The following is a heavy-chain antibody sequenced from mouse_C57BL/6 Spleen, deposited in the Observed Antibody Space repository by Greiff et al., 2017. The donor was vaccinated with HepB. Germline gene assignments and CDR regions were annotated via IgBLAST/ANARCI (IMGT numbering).Heavy chain of an antibody. CDR2: ISDGGSYT. CDR1: GFTFSSYA. Sequence: EVQVVESGGGLVKPGGSLKLSCAASGFTFSSYAMSWVRQTPEKRLEWVATISDGGSYTYYPDNVKGRFTISRDNAKNNLYLQMSHLKSEDTAMYYCARDEHYGSSSLDYWRQGTTLTVSS. D-gene: IGHD1-1*01. V-gene: IGHV5-4*01. J-gene: IGHJ2*01. CDR3: ARDEHYGSSSLDY.